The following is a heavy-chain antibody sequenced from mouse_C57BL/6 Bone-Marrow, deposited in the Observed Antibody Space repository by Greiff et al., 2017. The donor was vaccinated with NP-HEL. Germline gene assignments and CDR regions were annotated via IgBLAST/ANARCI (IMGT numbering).Heavy chain of an antibody. D-gene: IGHD1-1*01. J-gene: IGHJ1*03. CDR2: IDPEDGDP. V-gene: IGHV14-1*01. CDR1: GFNIHDYY. CDR3: TTEGSITTVVAKPYWYFDV. Sequence: EVQLQQSGAELVRPGASVKLSCTASGFNIHDYYMHWVKQRPEQGLEWIGRIDPEDGDPEYAPKFQGKATMTADTSSNTAYLQLSSLTSEDTAVYYCTTEGSITTVVAKPYWYFDVWGTGTTVTVSS.